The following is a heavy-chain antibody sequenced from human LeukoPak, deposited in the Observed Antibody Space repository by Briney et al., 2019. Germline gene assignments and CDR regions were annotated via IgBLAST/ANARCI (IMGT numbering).Heavy chain of an antibody. V-gene: IGHV1-69*05. CDR2: IIPIFGTA. CDR1: GGTFSSDA. D-gene: IGHD2-8*01. Sequence: ASVKVSCKASGGTFSSDAISWVRQAPGQGLEWMGGIIPIFGTANYAQKFQGRVTITTDESTSTAYMELSSLRSEDTAVYYCARAPIVPYYMDVWGKGTTVTVSS. CDR3: ARAPIVPYYMDV. J-gene: IGHJ6*03.